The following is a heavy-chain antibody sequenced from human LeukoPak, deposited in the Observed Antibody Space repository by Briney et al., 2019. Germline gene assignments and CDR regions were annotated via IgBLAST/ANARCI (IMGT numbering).Heavy chain of an antibody. V-gene: IGHV3-53*01. CDR1: GLTVISNY. CDR3: AGERGSAGNSLLY. D-gene: IGHD4-23*01. J-gene: IGHJ4*02. CDR2: IYSGGNT. Sequence: GGSLRLSYAASGLTVISNYMSWVRQAPGKGLEWVSVIYSGGNTYYADSVKGRFTISRDNSKNTLYLQMNSLRAEDTAVYYCAGERGSAGNSLLYWGQGTLVTVSS.